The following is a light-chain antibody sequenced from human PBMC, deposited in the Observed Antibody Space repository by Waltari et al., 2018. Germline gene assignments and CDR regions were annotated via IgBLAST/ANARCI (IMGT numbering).Light chain of an antibody. J-gene: IGLJ2*01. CDR2: SNN. CDR3: AAWDDSLNVLV. CDR1: SSNIGSNT. V-gene: IGLV1-44*01. Sequence: QSVLTQPPSASGTPGQRVTISCSGSSSNIGSNTVNWYQHLPGTAPKLHIYSNNQRPSGVPDRFSGSKSGTSASLAISGLQSEDEADYYCAAWDDSLNVLVFGGGTKLTVL.